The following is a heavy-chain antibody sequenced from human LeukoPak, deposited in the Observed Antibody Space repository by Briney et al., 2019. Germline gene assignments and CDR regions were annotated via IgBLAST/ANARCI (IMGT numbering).Heavy chain of an antibody. CDR1: GNFISNGDF. D-gene: IGHD4-17*01. CDR2: INHRGIT. V-gene: IGHV4-38-2*02. CDR3: VRDPSEDGDFFFDS. J-gene: IGHJ4*02. Sequence: KTSETLPLTCSVSGNFISNGDFWGWIRQSPGKGLEWIANINHRGITFYNPSLENRVKISVDTSKNQFFLGVTSVTAADTAVYYCVRDPSEDGDFFFDSWGQGTLVTVSS.